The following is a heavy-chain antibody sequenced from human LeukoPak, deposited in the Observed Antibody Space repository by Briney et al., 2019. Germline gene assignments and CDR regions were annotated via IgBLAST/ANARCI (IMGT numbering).Heavy chain of an antibody. Sequence: GGSLRLSCAASGFAFSSYAMSWVRQAPGKGLEWVSAISGSGGSTYYADSVKGRFTISRDNSKNTLYLQMNSLRAEDTAVYYCAKRRATMVRGVNYYYGMDVWGQGTTVTVSS. CDR2: ISGSGGST. D-gene: IGHD3-10*01. CDR3: AKRRATMVRGVNYYYGMDV. V-gene: IGHV3-23*01. J-gene: IGHJ6*02. CDR1: GFAFSSYA.